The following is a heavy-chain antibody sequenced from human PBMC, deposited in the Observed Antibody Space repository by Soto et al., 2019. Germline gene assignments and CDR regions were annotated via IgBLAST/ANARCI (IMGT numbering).Heavy chain of an antibody. CDR2: INPNSGGT. V-gene: IGHV1-2*04. D-gene: IGHD6-13*01. CDR1: GYTFTGYY. Sequence: ASVKGSFKASGYTFTGYYMHWVRQAPGQGLEWMGCINPNSGGTNYAQKFQGWVTMTRDTSIITAYRELGRLRSDDTALYYWAAGYVLYSFDYRGKGTLVTVS. J-gene: IGHJ4*02. CDR3: AAGYVLYSFDY.